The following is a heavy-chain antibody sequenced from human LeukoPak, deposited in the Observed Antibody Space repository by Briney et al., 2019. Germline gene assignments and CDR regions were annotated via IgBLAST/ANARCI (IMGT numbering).Heavy chain of an antibody. Sequence: GGSLRLSCAASGFTFFNYWMSWVRQAPGKGLEWVSVIYSGGSTYYADSVKGRFTISRDNSKNTLYLQMNSLRAEDTAVYYCARRDSSGYYFDYWGQGTLVTVSS. CDR1: GFTFFNYW. CDR3: ARRDSSGYYFDY. D-gene: IGHD3-22*01. CDR2: IYSGGST. V-gene: IGHV3-53*01. J-gene: IGHJ4*02.